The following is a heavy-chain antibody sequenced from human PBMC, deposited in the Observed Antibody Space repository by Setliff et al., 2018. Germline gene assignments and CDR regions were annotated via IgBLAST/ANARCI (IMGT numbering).Heavy chain of an antibody. V-gene: IGHV4-34*01. CDR2: INHSGST. CDR3: ARGARYFDWLFDPDYYFDY. J-gene: IGHJ4*02. CDR1: GGSFSGYY. Sequence: SETLSLTCAVYGGSFSGYYWSWIRQPPGKGLEWIGEINHSGSTNYNPPLKSRVTISVDTSKNQFSLKLSSVTAADTAVYYCARGARYFDWLFDPDYYFDYWGQGTLVTVSS. D-gene: IGHD3-9*01.